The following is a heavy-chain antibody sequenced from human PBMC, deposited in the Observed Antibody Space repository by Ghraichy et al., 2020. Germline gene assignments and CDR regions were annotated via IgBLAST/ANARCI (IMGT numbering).Heavy chain of an antibody. CDR2: ISGSGGST. CDR3: AKDLNLYYYDSSGYPDAFDI. V-gene: IGHV3-23*01. D-gene: IGHD3-22*01. Sequence: ETLSLTCAASGFTFSSYAMSWVRQAPGKGLEWVSAISGSGGSTYYADSVKGRFTISRDNSKNTLYLQMNSLRAEDTAVYYCAKDLNLYYYDSSGYPDAFDIWGQGTMVTVSS. CDR1: GFTFSSYA. J-gene: IGHJ3*02.